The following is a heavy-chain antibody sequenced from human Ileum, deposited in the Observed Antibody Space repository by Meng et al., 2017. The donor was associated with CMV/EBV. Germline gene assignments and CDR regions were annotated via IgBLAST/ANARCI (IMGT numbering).Heavy chain of an antibody. V-gene: IGHV1-8*02. CDR2: MNPNSGNT. Sequence: SGGTFSSYTISWVRQATGQGLEWMGWMNPNSGNTGYAQKFQGRVTMTRNTSISTAYMELSSLRSEDTAVYYCASTSGYYDFWSGSSWGQGTLVTVSS. J-gene: IGHJ4*02. CDR1: GGTFSSYT. CDR3: ASTSGYYDFWSGSS. D-gene: IGHD3-3*01.